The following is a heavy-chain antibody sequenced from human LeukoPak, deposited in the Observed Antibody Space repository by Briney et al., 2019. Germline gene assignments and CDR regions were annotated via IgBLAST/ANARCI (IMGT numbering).Heavy chain of an antibody. CDR3: AREAYLGYCSGVRCFSDY. Sequence: PSETLSLTCTVSGGSISSSSYYWGRIRQPPGMGLEWIGSIYYSGTTYYNPSLKSRVTISIDTSKNQFSLKLSSVTAADTAVYYCAREAYLGYCSGVRCFSDYWGQGTLVTVSS. V-gene: IGHV4-39*07. J-gene: IGHJ4*02. CDR2: IYYSGTT. CDR1: GGSISSSSYY. D-gene: IGHD2-15*01.